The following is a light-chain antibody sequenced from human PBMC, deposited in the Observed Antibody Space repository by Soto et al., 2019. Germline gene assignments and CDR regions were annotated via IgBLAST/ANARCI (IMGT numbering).Light chain of an antibody. J-gene: IGLJ2*01. CDR3: QSYDSSLSGSV. CDR2: GNS. Sequence: QLVLTQPPSVSGAPGQRVTISGTGSSSNIGAGYDVHWYQQLPGTAPKLLIYGNSNRPSGVPDRFSGSKSGTSASLAITGLQAEDGADYYCQSYDSSLSGSVFGGGTKLTVL. CDR1: SSNIGAGYD. V-gene: IGLV1-40*01.